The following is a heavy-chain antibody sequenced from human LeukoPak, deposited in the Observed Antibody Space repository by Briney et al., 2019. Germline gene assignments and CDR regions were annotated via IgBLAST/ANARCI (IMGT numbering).Heavy chain of an antibody. Sequence: GGSLRLSCAASGFTVSSNYMSWVRQAPGKGLEWVSIIYSGGSTYYADSVKGRFTISRDNSKNTLYLQMNSLRAEDTAVYYCARVGRSSSCYGSVDYWGQGTLVTVSS. V-gene: IGHV3-66*01. CDR1: GFTVSSNY. D-gene: IGHD2-2*01. J-gene: IGHJ4*02. CDR2: IYSGGST. CDR3: ARVGRSSSCYGSVDY.